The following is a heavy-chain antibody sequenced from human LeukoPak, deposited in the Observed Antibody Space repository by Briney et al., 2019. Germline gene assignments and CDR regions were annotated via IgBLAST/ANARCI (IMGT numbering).Heavy chain of an antibody. CDR2: IRSTSNTI. D-gene: IGHD3-10*01. V-gene: IGHV3-48*03. Sequence: GGSLRLSCAASGFAFSSYEMNWVRQAPGKGLEWVSYIRSTSNTIYYADSVKGRFTISRDNAKNTLYLQMNSLRAEDTAVYYCANTYGSWGNFDTWGQGTLVTVSS. CDR3: ANTYGSWGNFDT. CDR1: GFAFSSYE. J-gene: IGHJ4*02.